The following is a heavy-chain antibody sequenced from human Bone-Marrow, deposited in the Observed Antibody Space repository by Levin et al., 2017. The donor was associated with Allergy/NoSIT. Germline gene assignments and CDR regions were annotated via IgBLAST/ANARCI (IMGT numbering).Heavy chain of an antibody. CDR1: GFTFSNYA. CDR3: AKDRDFYGSGSLGN. CDR2: ISGSGDST. V-gene: IGHV3-23*01. D-gene: IGHD3-10*01. Sequence: ETLSLTCAASGFTFSNYAMSWVRQAPGKGLEWVSGISGSGDSTYDGDSEKGRLTISRDNSKNTIYLQMSSLRAEDTAVYYCAKDRDFYGSGSLGNWGQGALVTVSS. J-gene: IGHJ4*02.